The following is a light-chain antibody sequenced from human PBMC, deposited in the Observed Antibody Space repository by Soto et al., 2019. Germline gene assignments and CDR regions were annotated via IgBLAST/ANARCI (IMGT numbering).Light chain of an antibody. CDR3: QQYNNWPPVA. V-gene: IGKV3-15*01. CDR1: QSVSSK. J-gene: IGKJ1*01. Sequence: EIVMTQSPATLSVSPGERATLSCRASQSVSSKLAWYQQKPGQAPRLLIYGASTRATGIPARFSGSGSGTEFTLTISSLQSEDFAGYYCQQYNNWPPVAFGQGTKVEIK. CDR2: GAS.